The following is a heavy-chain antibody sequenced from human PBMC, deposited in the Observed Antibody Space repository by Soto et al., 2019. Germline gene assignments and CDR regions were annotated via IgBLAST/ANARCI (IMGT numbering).Heavy chain of an antibody. J-gene: IGHJ5*02. CDR2: ISGSGGST. CDR3: AKDLRSWEYSSAGNWFDP. V-gene: IGHV3-23*01. Sequence: EVQLLESGGGLVQPGGSLRLSCAASGFTFSSYAMSWVRQAPGKGLEWVSAISGSGGSTYYADSVKGRFTISRDNSKNTLYLQMNSLRAEDTAVYYCAKDLRSWEYSSAGNWFDPWGQGTLVTVSS. CDR1: GFTFSSYA. D-gene: IGHD6-6*01.